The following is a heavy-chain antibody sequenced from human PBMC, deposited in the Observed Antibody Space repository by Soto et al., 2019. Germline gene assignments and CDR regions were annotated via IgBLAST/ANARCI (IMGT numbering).Heavy chain of an antibody. V-gene: IGHV4-30-4*01. D-gene: IGHD1-26*01. J-gene: IGHJ5*02. CDR1: GGSISSADHY. CDR3: ARLWWETEKNYFDP. Sequence: PSETLSLTCSVSGGSISSADHYWTWIRHPPGKGLEWMGYIYHSGNTHYNPSLKSRITISIDTSTNRFSLNLTSVTAADTAVYFCARLWWETEKNYFDPWGQGALVTVSS. CDR2: IYHSGNT.